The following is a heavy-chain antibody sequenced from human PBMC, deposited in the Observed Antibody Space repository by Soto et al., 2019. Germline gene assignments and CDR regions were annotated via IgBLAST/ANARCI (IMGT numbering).Heavy chain of an antibody. V-gene: IGHV4-39*01. CDR2: IFYNGKT. CDR1: GASISSTAFF. Sequence: QLQLQQSGPGLVKPSETLSLTCTVSGASISSTAFFWTWVRQPPGKGLEWIGNIFYNGKTSYNPPLKSRLTISIDTSKNQFSLNLPSVTAADTGVYYCVGPQSGSSYYYYYGVDVWGQGTTVTVSS. J-gene: IGHJ6*02. D-gene: IGHD5-12*01. CDR3: VGPQSGSSYYYYYGVDV.